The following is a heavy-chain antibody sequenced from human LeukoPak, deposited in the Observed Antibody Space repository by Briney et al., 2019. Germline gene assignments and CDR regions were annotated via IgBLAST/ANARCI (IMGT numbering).Heavy chain of an antibody. CDR3: ARARGGSGSYGHFDY. J-gene: IGHJ4*02. CDR2: IYTSGST. Sequence: SEPLSLTCTVSGASISSYYWTWIRQPAGEGLEWIGRIYTSGSTNYNPSLKSRVTMSVDTSKNQFSLKFSSVSAADTAVYYCARARGGSGSYGHFDYWGQGTLVTVSS. D-gene: IGHD1-26*01. V-gene: IGHV4-4*07. CDR1: GASISSYY.